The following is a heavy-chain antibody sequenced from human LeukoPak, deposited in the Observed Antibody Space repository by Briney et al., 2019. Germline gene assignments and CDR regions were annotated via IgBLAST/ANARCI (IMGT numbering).Heavy chain of an antibody. Sequence: GGSLRLSCAASGSTFSSYSMNWVRQAPGKGLEWVSYISSSSSTIYYADSVKGRFTISRDNAKNSLYLQMNSPRAEDTAVYYCARYYYDSSGYFPMDVWGKGTTVTVSS. V-gene: IGHV3-48*01. CDR3: ARYYYDSSGYFPMDV. CDR1: GSTFSSYS. D-gene: IGHD3-22*01. J-gene: IGHJ6*04. CDR2: ISSSSSTI.